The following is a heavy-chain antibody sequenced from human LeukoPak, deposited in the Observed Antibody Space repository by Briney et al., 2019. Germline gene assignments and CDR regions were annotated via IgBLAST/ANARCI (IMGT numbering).Heavy chain of an antibody. CDR2: IYYSGST. Sequence: SETLSLTCTVSGGSISSSSYYWGWIRQPPGKGLEWIGFIYYSGSTNYNPSLKSRVTISVDTSKNQFSLKLSSVTAADTAVYYCARGAYYFDYWGQGTLVTVSS. D-gene: IGHD1-26*01. J-gene: IGHJ4*02. V-gene: IGHV4-61*05. CDR3: ARGAYYFDY. CDR1: GGSISSSSYY.